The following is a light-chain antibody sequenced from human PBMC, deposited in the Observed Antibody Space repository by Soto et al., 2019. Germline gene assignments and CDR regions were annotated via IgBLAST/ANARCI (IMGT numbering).Light chain of an antibody. CDR3: QQYYSSWT. Sequence: RTNSSRSSFFSSTEAGITITWRARQGISSYLAWYQQNPGQAPRLLIYAASTLHRGVPTSFSGSGSGTDFTLISRCEQSEDSATYYCQQYYSSWTFGQGTKVDIK. J-gene: IGKJ1*01. V-gene: IGKV1-8*01. CDR2: AAS. CDR1: QGISSY.